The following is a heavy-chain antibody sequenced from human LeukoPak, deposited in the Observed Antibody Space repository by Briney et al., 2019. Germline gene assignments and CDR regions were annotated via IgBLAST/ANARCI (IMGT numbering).Heavy chain of an antibody. J-gene: IGHJ4*02. CDR2: ITGGGGHT. Sequence: GGPLGLSCVASGFTFSNYAMNWVRQAPETGLEWVSGITGGGGHTYYADSVKGRFTISRDNSKSMVSLQMNGLRAEDTAVYYCVKGDLEYCTGVTCYQFDYWGQGTLVTVSS. V-gene: IGHV3-23*01. D-gene: IGHD2-15*01. CDR1: GFTFSNYA. CDR3: VKGDLEYCTGVTCYQFDY.